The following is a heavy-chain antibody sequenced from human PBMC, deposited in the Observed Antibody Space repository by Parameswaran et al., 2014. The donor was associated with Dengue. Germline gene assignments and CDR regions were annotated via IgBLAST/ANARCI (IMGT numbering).Heavy chain of an antibody. CDR3: ARRGDGGYQGEDWFDP. CDR2: ISAYNGNT. V-gene: IGHV1-18*01. Sequence: WVRQAPGQGLEWMGWISAYNGNTNYAQKLQGRVTMTTDTSTSTAYMELRSLRSDDTAVYYCARRGDGGYQGEDWFDPWGQGTLVTVSS. D-gene: IGHD3-16*01. J-gene: IGHJ5*02.